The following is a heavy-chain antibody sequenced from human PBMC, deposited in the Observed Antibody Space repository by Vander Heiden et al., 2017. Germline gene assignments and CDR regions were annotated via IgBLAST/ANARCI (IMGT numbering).Heavy chain of an antibody. V-gene: IGHV4-31*03. D-gene: IGHD5-18*01. CDR3: TSQYNYGHSAAFDL. J-gene: IGHJ3*01. CDR2: IYNTGTT. Sequence: QVQLQESGPGLVQTSQTLSLPCTVSGGSSPGGGYYWGWVRQHPGKGLESIGYIYNTGTTYYNPSLKSRITIVVDTFKNQFSLNLNSVSAADTAVYYCTSQYNYGHSAAFDLWGQGTMVTVSS. CDR1: GGSSPGGGYY.